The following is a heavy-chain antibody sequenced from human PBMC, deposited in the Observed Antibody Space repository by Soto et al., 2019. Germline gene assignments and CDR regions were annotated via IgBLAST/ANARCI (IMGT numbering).Heavy chain of an antibody. V-gene: IGHV4-61*08. CDR1: GGSISSGDYY. Sequence: PSETLSLTCTVSGGSISSGDYYWSWIRQHPGKGLEWIGYVYNSGSTNYNPSLKSRVTISEDTSKSQFSLKVNSMTAADTAVDYCARYRREAVAGYTLDNWGQGSLVTV. D-gene: IGHD6-13*01. CDR2: VYNSGST. CDR3: ARYRREAVAGYTLDN. J-gene: IGHJ4*02.